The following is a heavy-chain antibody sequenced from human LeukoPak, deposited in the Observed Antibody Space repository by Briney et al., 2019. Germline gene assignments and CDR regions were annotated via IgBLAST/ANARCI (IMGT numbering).Heavy chain of an antibody. J-gene: IGHJ4*02. CDR2: INPNSGGT. D-gene: IGHD1-26*01. CDR3: ARVPPYSGSYF. Sequence: ASVKVSCKASGYTFTGYYMHWVRQAPGQGLEWMGRINPNSGGTNYAQKFQGRVTMTGDTSISTAYMELSRLRSDDTAVYYCARVPPYSGSYFWGQGTLVTVSS. CDR1: GYTFTGYY. V-gene: IGHV1-2*06.